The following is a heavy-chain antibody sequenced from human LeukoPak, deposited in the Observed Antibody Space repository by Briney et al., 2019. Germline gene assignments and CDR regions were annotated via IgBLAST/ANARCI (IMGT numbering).Heavy chain of an antibody. D-gene: IGHD6-13*01. Sequence: PSETLSLTCTVSGGFLSFYFWSWIRQPPGKGLEWVGYISYSGSTNYDPSLKSRVTISLDTSKNQFSLKLSSVTAADTAVYYCARRRIAAGGLYGMDVWGQGTTVTVSS. CDR3: ARRRIAAGGLYGMDV. J-gene: IGHJ6*02. V-gene: IGHV4-59*08. CDR1: GGFLSFYF. CDR2: ISYSGST.